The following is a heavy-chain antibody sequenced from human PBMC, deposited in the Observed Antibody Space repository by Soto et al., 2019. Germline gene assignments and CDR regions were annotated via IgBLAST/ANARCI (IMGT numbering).Heavy chain of an antibody. CDR3: AKSPRIAVAGTGYYGMDV. CDR1: GFTFSSYG. V-gene: IGHV3-30*18. CDR2: ISYDGSNK. J-gene: IGHJ6*02. Sequence: QVQLAESGGGVVQPGRSLRLSCAASGFTFSSYGMHWVRQAPGKGLEWVAVISYDGSNKYYADSVKGRFTISRDNSKNTLYLQMNSLRAEDTAVYYCAKSPRIAVAGTGYYGMDVWGQGTTVTVSS. D-gene: IGHD6-19*01.